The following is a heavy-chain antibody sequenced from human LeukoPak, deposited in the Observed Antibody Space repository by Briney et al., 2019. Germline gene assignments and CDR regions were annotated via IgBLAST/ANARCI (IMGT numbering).Heavy chain of an antibody. Sequence: GGSLRLSCAASGFTFSSYAMSWVRQAPGKGLEWVSAISGSGGSTYYADSVKGRITISRDNSKNTLYLQMNSLRAEDTAVYYCAKALYGEPIIDYWGQGTLVTVSS. CDR3: AKALYGEPIIDY. V-gene: IGHV3-23*01. D-gene: IGHD3-16*01. CDR2: ISGSGGST. J-gene: IGHJ4*02. CDR1: GFTFSSYA.